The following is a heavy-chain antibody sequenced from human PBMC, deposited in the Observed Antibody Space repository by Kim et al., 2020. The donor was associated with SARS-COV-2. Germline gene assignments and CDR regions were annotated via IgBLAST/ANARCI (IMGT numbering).Heavy chain of an antibody. Sequence: TLSLTCAVSGGSISSSNWWSWVRQPPGKGLEWIGEIYHSGSTNYNPSLEGRVTISVDKSKNQFSLRLSSVTAADTAVYFCARVQEATISPFDYWGQGTLVTVSS. J-gene: IGHJ4*02. CDR3: ARVQEATISPFDY. V-gene: IGHV4-4*01. CDR1: GGSISSSNW. D-gene: IGHD5-12*01. CDR2: IYHSGST.